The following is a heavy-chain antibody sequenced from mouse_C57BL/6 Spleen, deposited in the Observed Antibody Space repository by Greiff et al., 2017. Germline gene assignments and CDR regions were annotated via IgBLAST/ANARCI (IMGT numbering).Heavy chain of an antibody. Sequence: EVQLVESGGGLVKPGGSLKLSCAASGFTFSSYAMSWVRQTPETRLEWVATISDGGSYTYYPDNVKGRFTIARDHAKNNLYLQMSNLKSEDTAMYYCARDTYDYDVCYYAMDYWGQGTSVTVSS. CDR2: ISDGGSYT. CDR3: ARDTYDYDVCYYAMDY. D-gene: IGHD2-4*01. V-gene: IGHV5-4*01. J-gene: IGHJ4*01. CDR1: GFTFSSYA.